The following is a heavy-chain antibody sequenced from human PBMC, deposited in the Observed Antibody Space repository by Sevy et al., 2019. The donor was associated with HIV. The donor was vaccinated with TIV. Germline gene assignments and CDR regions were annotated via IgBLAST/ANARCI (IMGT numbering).Heavy chain of an antibody. CDR3: ARGSQPINYDENGYYDY. CDR2: ISHRGKT. CDR1: GCSISSGYY. Sequence: SETLSLTCTVSGCSISSGYYWGWIRQTPGKGLEWLGTISHRGKTHYNPSLKSRVTISVDTSKNQFSLRLNSVTAADTAVFYCARGSQPINYDENGYYDYWGQGTLVTVSS. D-gene: IGHD2-2*03. J-gene: IGHJ4*02. V-gene: IGHV4-38-2*02.